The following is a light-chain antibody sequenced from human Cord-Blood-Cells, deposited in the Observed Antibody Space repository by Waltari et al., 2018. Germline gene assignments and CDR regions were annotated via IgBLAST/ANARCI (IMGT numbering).Light chain of an antibody. Sequence: QSALTQPASVSGSPGQSTTISRTGTISHVGSYNLVSWYQQHPGKAPKLMIYEGSKRPSGVSNRFSGSKSGNTASLTISGLQAEDEADYYCCSYAGSWVFGGGTKLTVL. CDR1: ISHVGSYNL. CDR2: EGS. CDR3: CSYAGSWV. V-gene: IGLV2-23*01. J-gene: IGLJ3*02.